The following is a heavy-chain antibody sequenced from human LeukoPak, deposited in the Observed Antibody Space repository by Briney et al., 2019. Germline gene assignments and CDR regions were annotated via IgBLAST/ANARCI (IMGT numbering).Heavy chain of an antibody. V-gene: IGHV3-7*03. CDR1: GFTFNSYW. CDR2: INQDGSEK. CDR3: ARMGRAVAGNFGH. J-gene: IGHJ5*02. Sequence: GGSLRLSCAASGFTFNSYWMSWVRQAPGKGLEWVANINQDGSEKNYVDSVKGRFTISRDNAKNSLYLQMNSLRAEDTAVYYCARMGRAVAGNFGHWGQRTLVTVSS. D-gene: IGHD6-19*01.